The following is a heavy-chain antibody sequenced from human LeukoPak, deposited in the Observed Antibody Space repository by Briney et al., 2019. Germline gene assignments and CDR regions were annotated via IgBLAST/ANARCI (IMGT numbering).Heavy chain of an antibody. CDR1: GYSFTNYW. V-gene: IGHV5-51*01. J-gene: IGHJ4*02. CDR2: VYPGDSQT. CDR3: ARRSGERLYSNNDAFDS. Sequence: GESLKISCQGSGYSFTNYWIAWVRQMPGKGLEWVGVVYPGDSQTIYSPSFQGQVTISADKSISTVYLQWTSLKASDTAMYYCARRSGERLYSNNDAFDSWGQGTLVTVSS. D-gene: IGHD4-11*01.